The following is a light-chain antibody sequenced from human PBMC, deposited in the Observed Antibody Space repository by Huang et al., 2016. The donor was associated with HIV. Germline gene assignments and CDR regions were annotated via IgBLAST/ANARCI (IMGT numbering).Light chain of an antibody. CDR1: QDIINY. CDR2: DAS. J-gene: IGKJ2*01. CDR3: QQYDNVPYT. V-gene: IGKV1-33*01. Sequence: DIQMTQSPSSLSASVGDRVTITCQASQDIINYLNWYQQKPGKAPELLIYDASNLETGGPSRFSGSGSGTYFTLTISSLQPEDTATYYCQQYDNVPYTFGQGTKLEIK.